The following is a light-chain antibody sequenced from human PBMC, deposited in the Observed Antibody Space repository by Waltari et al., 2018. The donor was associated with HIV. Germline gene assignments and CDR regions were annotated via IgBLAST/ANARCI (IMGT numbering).Light chain of an antibody. CDR1: QIILYNANHQSY. V-gene: IGKV4-1*01. CDR2: WTS. J-gene: IGKJ1*01. Sequence: DIVMTQSPGSLTVSLGARATIKCKSSQIILYNANHQSYLAWYQQKPGQPPTLLISWTSSRVSGVPDRFHGRGYATGFTRFFIGVHPEDVALYYCQQYFKPPWTFGQGTRMEIE. CDR3: QQYFKPPWT.